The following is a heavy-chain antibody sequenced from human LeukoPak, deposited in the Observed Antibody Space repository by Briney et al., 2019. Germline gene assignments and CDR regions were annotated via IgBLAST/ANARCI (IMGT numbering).Heavy chain of an antibody. D-gene: IGHD3-10*01. CDR1: GGSFSGYY. CDR3: ARYGSRGWFDP. CDR2: INHSGST. Sequence: PSETLSLTCAVYGGSFSGYYWSWIRQPPGKGLGWIGEINHSGSTNYNPSLKSRVTISVDTSKNQFSLKLSSVTAADTAVYYCARYGSRGWFDPWGQGTLVTVSS. J-gene: IGHJ5*02. V-gene: IGHV4-34*01.